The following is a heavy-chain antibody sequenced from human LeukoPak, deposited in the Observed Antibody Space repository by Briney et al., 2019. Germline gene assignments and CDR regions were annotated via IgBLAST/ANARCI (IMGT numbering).Heavy chain of an antibody. CDR3: AKVRGEQWLVSRAYYFDY. V-gene: IGHV3-9*01. Sequence: GGSLRLSCAASGFTFDDYAMHWVRQAPGKGLEWVSGISWNSGSIGYADSVKGRFTISRDNAKNSLYLQMNSLRAEDTALYYCAKVRGEQWLVSRAYYFDYWSQGTLVTVSS. CDR2: ISWNSGSI. D-gene: IGHD6-19*01. CDR1: GFTFDDYA. J-gene: IGHJ4*02.